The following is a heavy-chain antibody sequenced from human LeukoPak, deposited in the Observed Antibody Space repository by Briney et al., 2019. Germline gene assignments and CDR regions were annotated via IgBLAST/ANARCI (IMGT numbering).Heavy chain of an antibody. CDR3: ATHSGYDPRFDP. V-gene: IGHV1-24*01. J-gene: IGHJ5*02. D-gene: IGHD5-12*01. CDR1: GYTLTELS. Sequence: GASVKVSRKASGYTLTELSMHWVRQAPGKGLEWMGGFDPEDGETIYAQKFQGRVTMTEDTSTDTAYMELSSLRSEDTAVYYCATHSGYDPRFDPWGQGTLVTVSS. CDR2: FDPEDGET.